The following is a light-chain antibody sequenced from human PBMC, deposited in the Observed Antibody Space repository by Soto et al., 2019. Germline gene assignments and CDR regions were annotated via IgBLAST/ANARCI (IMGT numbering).Light chain of an antibody. CDR2: ETS. CDR1: QSVVNG. CDR3: QQYDDFPPT. Sequence: DVQMTQSPSSLSASVGERVSITCRASQSVVNGLAWYQQKPGKAPKSLIYETSTLQSGVPSRFSGSGSGTYFTLTIDSLQPEDFATYYCQQYDDFPPTFGGGTKVEI. J-gene: IGKJ4*01. V-gene: IGKV1D-16*01.